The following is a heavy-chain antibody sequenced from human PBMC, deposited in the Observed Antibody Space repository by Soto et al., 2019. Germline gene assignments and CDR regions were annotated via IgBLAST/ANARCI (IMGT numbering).Heavy chain of an antibody. CDR3: AKPSVPRPRKTVTFDF. CDR1: GFTFSQSV. CDR2: ISGSGGST. Sequence: GASLRLSCAHPGFTFSQSVLSWVRQALLTGLEWVSAISGSGGSTYYADYVKGRFTISRDNSKNTLYPQMNSLRAEDTAVYYCAKPSVPRPRKTVTFDFWGQGTLVTVSS. V-gene: IGHV3-23*01. J-gene: IGHJ5*01. D-gene: IGHD4-17*01.